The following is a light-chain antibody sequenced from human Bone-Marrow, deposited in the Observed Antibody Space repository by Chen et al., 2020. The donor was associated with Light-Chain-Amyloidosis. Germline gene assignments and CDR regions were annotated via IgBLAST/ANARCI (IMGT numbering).Light chain of an antibody. CDR2: DDS. J-gene: IGLJ3*02. CDR1: NIGSTS. Sequence: SYVLTQPSSVSVAPGQTATIACGGNNIGSTSVHWYQQTPGQAPLLVVYDDSDRPSGIPERLSGSNSGHTATLTISRVKAGDEADYYCQVWDRSSDRPVFGGGTKLTVL. V-gene: IGLV3-21*02. CDR3: QVWDRSSDRPV.